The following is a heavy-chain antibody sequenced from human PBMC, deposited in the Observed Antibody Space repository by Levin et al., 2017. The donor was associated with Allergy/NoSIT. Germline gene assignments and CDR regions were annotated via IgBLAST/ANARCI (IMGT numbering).Heavy chain of an antibody. CDR3: ARHDSHASGSYPFDY. D-gene: IGHD3-10*01. Sequence: SQTLSLTCTVSGDSINNYYWSWIRPPLGKGLEWIAYIYYTGRTSYNPSLTSRVTLSLDTSKNQFSLNLRSVSAADTALYFCARHDSHASGSYPFDYWGQGILVTVSS. J-gene: IGHJ4*02. V-gene: IGHV4-59*08. CDR2: IYYTGRT. CDR1: GDSINNYY.